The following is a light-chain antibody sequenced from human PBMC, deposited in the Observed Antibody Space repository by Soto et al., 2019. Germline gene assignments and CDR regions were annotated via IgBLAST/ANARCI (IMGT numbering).Light chain of an antibody. J-gene: IGLJ2*01. Sequence: QSALTQPPSASGSPGQSVTISCTGTSSDVGGYDYVSWYQQHPGNAPKLVIYEVTKRPSGVPDRFSGSKSGNTASLTVSGLQAEDEADYYCSSYAGINNWEVFGGGTQLTVL. CDR3: SSYAGINNWEV. CDR2: EVT. CDR1: SSDVGGYDY. V-gene: IGLV2-8*01.